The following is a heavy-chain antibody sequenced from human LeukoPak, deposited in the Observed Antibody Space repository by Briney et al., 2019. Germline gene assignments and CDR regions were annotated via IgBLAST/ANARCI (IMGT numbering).Heavy chain of an antibody. Sequence: ASVKVSCKASGYTFTGYYMHWVRQAPGQGLEWMGWINPNSGGTNYAQKFQGRVTMTRDTSISTAYMELSRLRSDDTAVYYCARGGGSYYMLVDPTGLEFDYWGQGTLVTVSS. D-gene: IGHD1-26*01. J-gene: IGHJ4*02. V-gene: IGHV1-2*02. CDR1: GYTFTGYY. CDR3: ARGGGSYYMLVDPTGLEFDY. CDR2: INPNSGGT.